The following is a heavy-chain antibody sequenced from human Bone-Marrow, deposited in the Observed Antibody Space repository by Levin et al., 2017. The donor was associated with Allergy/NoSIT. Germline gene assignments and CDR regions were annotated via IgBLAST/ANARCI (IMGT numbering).Heavy chain of an antibody. CDR2: IYHSGST. Sequence: SETLSLTCAVSGYSISSGYYWGWIRQPPGKGLEWIGSIYHSGSTYYNPSLKSRVTISVDTSKNQFSLKLSSVTAADTAVYYCASYCSGGSCYHDAFDIWGQGTMVTVSS. CDR3: ASYCSGGSCYHDAFDI. CDR1: GYSISSGYY. J-gene: IGHJ3*02. V-gene: IGHV4-38-2*01. D-gene: IGHD2-15*01.